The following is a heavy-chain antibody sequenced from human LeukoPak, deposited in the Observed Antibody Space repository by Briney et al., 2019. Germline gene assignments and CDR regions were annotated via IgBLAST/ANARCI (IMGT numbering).Heavy chain of an antibody. CDR2: ISYSGST. D-gene: IGHD2-2*01. J-gene: IGHJ4*02. CDR3: ARVAEDCSSTSCYAGVDY. Sequence: SETLSLTCIVSGDSISSLYWSSISSYYWSWIRQPPGKGLEWIGYISYSGSTTYNSSLKRRVTISVDPSKNPFSLKLSSVTAADTAVYYCARVAEDCSSTSCYAGVDYWGQGTLVTVSS. V-gene: IGHV4-61*05. CDR1: GDSISSLYWSSISSYY.